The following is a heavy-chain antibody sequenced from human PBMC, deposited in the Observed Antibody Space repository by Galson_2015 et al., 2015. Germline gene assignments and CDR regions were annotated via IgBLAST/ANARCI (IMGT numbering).Heavy chain of an antibody. Sequence: SLRLSCAASGFTFSDYYMSWLRQAPGKGLEWVSYISSSGSTIYHADSVKGRFTISRDNAKNSLYLQMNSLRAEDTAVYYCAREATVTGRWYFDLWGRGTLVTVSS. CDR3: AREATVTGRWYFDL. CDR2: ISSSGSTI. CDR1: GFTFSDYY. D-gene: IGHD4-11*01. J-gene: IGHJ2*01. V-gene: IGHV3-11*01.